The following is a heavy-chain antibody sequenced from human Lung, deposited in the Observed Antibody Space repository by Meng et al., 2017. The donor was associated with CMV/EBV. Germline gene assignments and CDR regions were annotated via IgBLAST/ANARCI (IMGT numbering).Heavy chain of an antibody. D-gene: IGHD1-14*01. CDR2: INPRGGGP. Sequence: ASXXVSCKASGYTFADYFIHWVRQAPGQGLEWMGRINPRGGGPNYVQKYQDRVTLTMDTSITTAYLDMGGLTSDDTAVYYGAREAEKANDYWGQGTLVTVSS. V-gene: IGHV1-2*02. J-gene: IGHJ4*02. CDR3: AREAEKANDY. CDR1: GYTFADYF.